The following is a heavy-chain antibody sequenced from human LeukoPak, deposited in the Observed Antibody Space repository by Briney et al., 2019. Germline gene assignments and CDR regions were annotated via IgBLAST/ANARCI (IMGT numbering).Heavy chain of an antibody. CDR1: GFTFSSYA. D-gene: IGHD6-13*01. Sequence: PGGSLRLSCAASGFTFSSYAMSWVRQAPGEGLEWVSAISGSGGSTYYADSVKGRFTISRDNSKNTLYLQMDSLRAEDTAVYYCAKDFEVIAAAAMYYFDYWGQGTLVTVSS. CDR2: ISGSGGST. CDR3: AKDFEVIAAAAMYYFDY. V-gene: IGHV3-23*01. J-gene: IGHJ4*02.